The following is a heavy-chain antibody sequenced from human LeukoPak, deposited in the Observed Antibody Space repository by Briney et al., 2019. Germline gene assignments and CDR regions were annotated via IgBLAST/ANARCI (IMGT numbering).Heavy chain of an antibody. CDR1: GGSISSGDYY. V-gene: IGHV4-30-4*08. D-gene: IGHD4-11*01. Sequence: PSETLSLTCTVSGGSISSGDYYWSWIRQPPGKGLEWIGYTYYSGSTYYNPSLKSRVTISVDTSKNQFSLKLSSVTAADTAVYYCARAYADYSNYGYWGQGTLVTVSS. CDR2: TYYSGST. CDR3: ARAYADYSNYGY. J-gene: IGHJ4*02.